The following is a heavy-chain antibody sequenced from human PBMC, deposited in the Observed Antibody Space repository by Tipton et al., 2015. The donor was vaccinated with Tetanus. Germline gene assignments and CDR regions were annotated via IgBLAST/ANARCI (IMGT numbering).Heavy chain of an antibody. Sequence: SLRLSCEVSGFTLSRFGMNWVRQAPGKGLEWISSLSSTSTYIYYATSVKGRFTISRDNAKNSLFLQMNSLRAEDTAIYYCVSGSSLDYWDQGTLVTVS. CDR1: GFTLSRFG. CDR2: LSSTSTYI. J-gene: IGHJ4*02. D-gene: IGHD6-19*01. CDR3: VSGSSLDY. V-gene: IGHV3-21*01.